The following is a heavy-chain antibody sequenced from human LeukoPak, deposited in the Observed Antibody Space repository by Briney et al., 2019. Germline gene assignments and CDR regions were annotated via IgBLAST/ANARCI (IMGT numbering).Heavy chain of an antibody. CDR2: ISPYNGNT. Sequence: ASVKVSCKPSGYTFNTYGITWVRQAPGQGLEWMGWISPYNGNTNYAQKFQGRVTLTTDTSTSTAYMELRSLRSDDTAVYYCAKMGYDSSGYYPGRYFDYWGQGTLVTVSS. V-gene: IGHV1-18*01. CDR1: GYTFNTYG. CDR3: AKMGYDSSGYYPGRYFDY. J-gene: IGHJ4*02. D-gene: IGHD3-22*01.